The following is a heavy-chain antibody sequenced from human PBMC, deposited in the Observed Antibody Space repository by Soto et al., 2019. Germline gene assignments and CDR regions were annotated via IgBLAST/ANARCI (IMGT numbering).Heavy chain of an antibody. CDR2: IRSNTDGVTT. CDR1: GNIFSKAW. J-gene: IGHJ4*02. Sequence: EVQLVESGGGLVKPGGSLRLACAASGNIFSKAWMSWVRQAPGKGLEWVGRIRSNTDGVTTDYVASVKGRFTISREDSKNTPFLQTNSLETGVTAADYSTSDPKGYAWDSWGQGTLFTVSS. V-gene: IGHV3-15*01. CDR3: TSDPKGYAWDS. D-gene: IGHD5-12*01.